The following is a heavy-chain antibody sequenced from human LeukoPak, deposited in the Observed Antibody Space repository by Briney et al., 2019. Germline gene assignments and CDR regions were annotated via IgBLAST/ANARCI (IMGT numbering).Heavy chain of an antibody. Sequence: PLETLSLTCTVSGGSISSYYWSWIRQPPGKGLEWIGYIYYSGSTNYNPALKSRVSISVDTSKNQFSLRLSSVTAADTAMYYCARHYADYTDPYTFDIWGQGTMVAVSP. D-gene: IGHD4-17*01. J-gene: IGHJ3*02. V-gene: IGHV4-59*08. CDR1: GGSISSYY. CDR3: ARHYADYTDPYTFDI. CDR2: IYYSGST.